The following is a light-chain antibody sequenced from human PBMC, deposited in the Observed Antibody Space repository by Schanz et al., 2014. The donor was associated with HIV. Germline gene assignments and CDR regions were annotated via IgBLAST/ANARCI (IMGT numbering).Light chain of an antibody. J-gene: IGLJ2*01. CDR1: SSNVGGYDY. CDR3: NSYTRTSTPV. CDR2: DVS. Sequence: QSALTQPASVSGSPGQSITISCTGTSSNVGGYDYVSWYQQHPGKAPKLIIYDVSNRPSGVSNRFSGSKSGITASLTISGLQAEDEADYYCNSYTRTSTPVFGGGTKLTVL. V-gene: IGLV2-14*03.